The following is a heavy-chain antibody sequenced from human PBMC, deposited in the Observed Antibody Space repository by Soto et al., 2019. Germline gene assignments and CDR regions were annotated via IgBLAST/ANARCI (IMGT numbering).Heavy chain of an antibody. V-gene: IGHV3-43*01. CDR1: GFSFDDYT. Sequence: GGSLRLSCAASGFSFDDYTMHWVRQAPGKGLEWVSLITWDGGITYYADSVKGRFTISRDNSKNSLYLQMNSLRTEDTALYYCAKDLWSYQVPYIGYTGYERAHGMDVWGQGTTVTVSS. CDR2: ITWDGGIT. CDR3: AKDLWSYQVPYIGYTGYERAHGMDV. J-gene: IGHJ6*02. D-gene: IGHD5-12*01.